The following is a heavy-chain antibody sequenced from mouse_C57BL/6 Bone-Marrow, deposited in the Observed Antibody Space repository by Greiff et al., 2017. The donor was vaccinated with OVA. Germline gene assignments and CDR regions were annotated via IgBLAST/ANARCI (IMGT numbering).Heavy chain of an antibody. CDR3: ARAFYYGNFYYAMDY. J-gene: IGHJ4*01. V-gene: IGHV5-16*01. CDR2: INYDGSST. Sequence: EVMLVESEGGLVQPGSSMKLSCTASGFTFSDYYMAWVRQVPEKGLEWVANINYDGSSTYYLDSLKSRFIISRDNAKNILYLQMSSLKSEDTATYYCARAFYYGNFYYAMDYWGQGTSVTVSS. D-gene: IGHD2-1*01. CDR1: GFTFSDYY.